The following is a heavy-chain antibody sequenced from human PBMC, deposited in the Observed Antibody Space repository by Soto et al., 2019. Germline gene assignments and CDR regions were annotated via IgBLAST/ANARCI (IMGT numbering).Heavy chain of an antibody. J-gene: IGHJ4*02. V-gene: IGHV3-23*01. Sequence: GGSLRLSCAASGFTFSSYAMSWVRQAPGKGLEWVSAISGSGGSTYYADSVKGRFTISRDNSKNTLYLQMNSLRAEDTAVYYCAKALEWLLDRGDDYWGQGTLVTVSS. D-gene: IGHD3-3*01. CDR1: GFTFSSYA. CDR3: AKALEWLLDRGDDY. CDR2: ISGSGGST.